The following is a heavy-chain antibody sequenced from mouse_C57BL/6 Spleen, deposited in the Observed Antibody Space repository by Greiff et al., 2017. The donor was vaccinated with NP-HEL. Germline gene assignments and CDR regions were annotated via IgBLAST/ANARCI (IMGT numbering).Heavy chain of an antibody. D-gene: IGHD1-1*01. V-gene: IGHV1-72*01. CDR1: GYTFTSYW. Sequence: QVQLQQSGAELVKPGASVKLSCKASGYTFTSYWMHWVKQRPGRGLEWIGRIDPNSGGTKYKEKFKSKATLTVDTPSSTAYMQLSSLTSEDSAVYYCARFVTTVVATRYYAMDYWGQGTSVTVSS. CDR2: IDPNSGGT. J-gene: IGHJ4*01. CDR3: ARFVTTVVATRYYAMDY.